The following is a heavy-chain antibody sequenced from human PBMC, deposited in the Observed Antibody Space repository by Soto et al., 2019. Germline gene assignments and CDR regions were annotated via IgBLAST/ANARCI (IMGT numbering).Heavy chain of an antibody. Sequence: SVKVSCKASGGTFSSYAISWVRQAPGQGLEWMGGIIPIFGTANYAQKFQGRVTITADESTSTAYMELSSLRSEDTAVYYCARDPGYCSSTSCYPYYYGMDVWGQGTTVTVSS. CDR3: ARDPGYCSSTSCYPYYYGMDV. CDR2: IIPIFGTA. V-gene: IGHV1-69*13. CDR1: GGTFSSYA. J-gene: IGHJ6*02. D-gene: IGHD2-2*01.